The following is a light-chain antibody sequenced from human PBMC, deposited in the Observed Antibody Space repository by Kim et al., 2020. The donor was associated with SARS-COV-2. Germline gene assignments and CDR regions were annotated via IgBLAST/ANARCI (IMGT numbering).Light chain of an antibody. V-gene: IGLV2-14*03. CDR2: AVS. CDR3: SSHTSTNTIVV. Sequence: QSALTQPASVSGSPGQSITISCTGISSDLGNYDYVSWYQQHPGKAPKLIIYAVSNRPSGVSNRFSGSKSGNTASLTISGLQAEDEADYYCSSHTSTNTIVVFGGGTKLTVL. J-gene: IGLJ3*02. CDR1: SSDLGNYDY.